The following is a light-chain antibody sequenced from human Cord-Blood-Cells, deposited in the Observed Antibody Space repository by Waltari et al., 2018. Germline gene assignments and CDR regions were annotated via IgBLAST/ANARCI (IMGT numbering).Light chain of an antibody. J-gene: IGLJ1*01. Sequence: QSALTQPASVSGSPGQSITISCTGTSSDVGGYNSVSWYQQHPGKAPKLMIYEVSNRPSGVSNRFSGSKSGNTASLTISGLQAEDEADYYCSSYTSSSHYVFGTGTKVTVL. V-gene: IGLV2-14*01. CDR2: EVS. CDR3: SSYTSSSHYV. CDR1: SSDVGGYNS.